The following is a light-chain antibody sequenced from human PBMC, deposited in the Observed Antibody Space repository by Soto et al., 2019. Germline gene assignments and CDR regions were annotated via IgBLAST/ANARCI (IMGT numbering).Light chain of an antibody. CDR3: QQYNSVSLLT. CDR2: KAS. Sequence: DIQMTQSPSTLSASVGDRVSITCLASHSISTWLAWYQQKPGKAPKLLIYKASSLESGVPSRFSGSGSGTEFTLTISSLQPDDFATYYCQQYNSVSLLTFGGGTKVDIK. V-gene: IGKV1-5*03. J-gene: IGKJ4*01. CDR1: HSISTW.